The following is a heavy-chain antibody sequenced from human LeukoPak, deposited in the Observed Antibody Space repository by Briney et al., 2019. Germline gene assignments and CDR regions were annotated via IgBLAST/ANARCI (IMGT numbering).Heavy chain of an antibody. V-gene: IGHV3-23*01. CDR1: GFTFSSYA. D-gene: IGHD6-13*01. CDR2: ISGSGGST. J-gene: IGHJ4*02. Sequence: GGSLRLSCAASGFTFSSYAMSWVRQAPGKGLEWVSAISGSGGSTYYADSVKGRFTISRDNSKNTLYLQMNSLRAEDTAVYYCAKDHFEIAAAVPTHFDYWGQGTLVTVSS. CDR3: AKDHFEIAAAVPTHFDY.